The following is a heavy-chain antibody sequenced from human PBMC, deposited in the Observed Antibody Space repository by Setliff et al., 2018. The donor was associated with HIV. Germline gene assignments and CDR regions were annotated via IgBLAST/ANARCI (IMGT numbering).Heavy chain of an antibody. V-gene: IGHV4-34*01. Sequence: SETLSLTCAVYGGSFSGYWSWIRQSPGKGLEWLGEINHSGNTHYDPSLKSRLTISIDTSKKQFSLKLTSVTAEDAAIYYCVASSSWSCRLNYWGQGTLVTVSS. D-gene: IGHD2-2*01. CDR1: GGSFSGY. CDR2: INHSGNT. CDR3: VASSSWSCRLNY. J-gene: IGHJ4*02.